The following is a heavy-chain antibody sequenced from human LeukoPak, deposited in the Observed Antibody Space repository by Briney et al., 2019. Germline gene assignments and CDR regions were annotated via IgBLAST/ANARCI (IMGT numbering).Heavy chain of an antibody. D-gene: IGHD3-9*01. Sequence: PSETLSLTCAVYGGSFSGYYWSWIRQPPGKGLEWIGEINHSGSTNYNPSLKSRVTMSVDTSKNQFSLKLSSVTAADTAVYYCAAAFDILTGYYFDYWGQGTLVTVSS. J-gene: IGHJ4*02. CDR1: GGSFSGYY. V-gene: IGHV4-34*01. CDR3: AAAFDILTGYYFDY. CDR2: INHSGST.